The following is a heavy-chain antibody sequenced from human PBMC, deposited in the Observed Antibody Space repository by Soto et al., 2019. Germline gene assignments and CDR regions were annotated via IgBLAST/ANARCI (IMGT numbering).Heavy chain of an antibody. CDR3: ARDPAEEGDYFDY. J-gene: IGHJ4*02. CDR1: GGSISSYY. V-gene: IGHV4-59*01. Sequence: SETLSLTCTVSGGSISSYYWSWIRQPPGKGLEWIGYIYYSGSTNYNPSLKSRVTISVDTSKNQFSLKLSSVTAADTAVYYCARDPAEEGDYFDYWGQGTLVTVSS. CDR2: IYYSGST. D-gene: IGHD3-16*01.